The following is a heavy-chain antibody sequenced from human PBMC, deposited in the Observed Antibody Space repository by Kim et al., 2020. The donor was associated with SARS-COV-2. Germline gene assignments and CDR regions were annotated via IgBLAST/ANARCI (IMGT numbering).Heavy chain of an antibody. J-gene: IGHJ6*02. CDR1: GFTFSDYY. CDR2: ISSSSSYT. CDR3: ARGLRGDYDEARVYYYGMDV. D-gene: IGHD4-17*01. Sequence: GGSLRLSCAASGFTFSDYYMSWIRQAPGKGLEWVSYISSSSSYTNYADSVKGRFTISRDNAKNSLYLQMNSLRAEDTAVYYCARGLRGDYDEARVYYYGMDVWGQGTTVTVSS. V-gene: IGHV3-11*06.